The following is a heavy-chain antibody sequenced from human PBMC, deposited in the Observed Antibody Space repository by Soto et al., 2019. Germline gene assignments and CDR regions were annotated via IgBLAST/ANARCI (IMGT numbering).Heavy chain of an antibody. V-gene: IGHV1-69*01. CDR2: INTKFGST. CDR1: GGSFSKKA. CDR3: ARGASSGFEYWYFDL. Sequence: QVQLVQSGAELKKPGSSVKVSCEASGGSFSKKAISWVRQAPGQGPEWMGGINTKFGSTNYAPKFQGRISITADDSTNTVYMALSSLTSEDAAVYYCARGASSGFEYWYFDLWGRGTLVSVSS. D-gene: IGHD5-12*01. J-gene: IGHJ2*01.